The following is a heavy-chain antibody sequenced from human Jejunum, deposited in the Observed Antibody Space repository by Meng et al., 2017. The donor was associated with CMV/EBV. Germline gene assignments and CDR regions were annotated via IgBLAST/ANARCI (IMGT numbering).Heavy chain of an antibody. V-gene: IGHV3-7*01. CDR2: IKQDGSEK. Sequence: FTFSSYWMSWVRQAPGKGLEWVANIKQDGSEKYYVDSVKGRFTISRDNAKNSLYLQMNSLRAEDTAVYYCAKRGYGDYYYYYGMDVWGQGTTVTVSS. D-gene: IGHD4-17*01. J-gene: IGHJ6*02. CDR1: FTFSSYW. CDR3: AKRGYGDYYYYYGMDV.